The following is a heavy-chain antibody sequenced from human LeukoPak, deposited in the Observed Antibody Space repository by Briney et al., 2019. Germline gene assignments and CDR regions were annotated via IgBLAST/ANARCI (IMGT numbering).Heavy chain of an antibody. J-gene: IGHJ4*02. D-gene: IGHD6-13*01. CDR3: ARVTWLSAAGTEGNFDY. CDR1: RFTFSSYW. V-gene: IGHV3-7*01. CDR2: IKQDGSEK. Sequence: GGSLRLSCAASRFTFSSYWMTWVRQAPGKGLEWVANIKQDGSEKYYVDSVKGRFTISRDNAKNSLYLQMNSLRAEDTAVYYCARVTWLSAAGTEGNFDYWGQGTLVTVSS.